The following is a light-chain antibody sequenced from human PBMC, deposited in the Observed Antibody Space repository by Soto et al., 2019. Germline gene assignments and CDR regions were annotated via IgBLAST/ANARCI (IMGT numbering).Light chain of an antibody. CDR1: SSDVGGYNF. CDR2: DVT. V-gene: IGLV2-11*01. Sequence: QSALTQPRSVSGSPGQSVTISCTGTSSDVGGYNFVSWYQHHPGKAPKLIIYDVTKRPSGVPDRFSGSKSGNTASLTISGLQAEDDADYYCFSYAGSYTLGVFGGGTKLTVL. J-gene: IGLJ2*01. CDR3: FSYAGSYTLGV.